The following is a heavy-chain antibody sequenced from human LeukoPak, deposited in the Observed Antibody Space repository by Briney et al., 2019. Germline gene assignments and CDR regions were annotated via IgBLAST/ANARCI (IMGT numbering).Heavy chain of an antibody. CDR3: ATSPAAAGTLLFDY. V-gene: IGHV4-39*07. D-gene: IGHD6-13*01. CDR1: GGSISSSSYY. CDR2: IYYSGST. Sequence: PSETLSLTCTVSGGSISSSSYYWGWIRQPPGKGLEWIGSIYYSGSTYYNPSLKSRVTISVDTSKNQFSLKLSSVTAADTAVYYCATSPAAAGTLLFDYWGQGTLATVSS. J-gene: IGHJ4*02.